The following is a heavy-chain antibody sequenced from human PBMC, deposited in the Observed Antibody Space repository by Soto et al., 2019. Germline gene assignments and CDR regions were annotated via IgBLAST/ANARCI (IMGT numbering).Heavy chain of an antibody. Sequence: GGSLRLSCAASGFTFSSYAMSWVRQAPGKGLEWVSAISGSGGSTYYADSVKGRFTISRDNSKNTLYLQMNSLRAEDTAVYYCAKGYCSGGSCYSWSAFDIWGQGTMVTVSS. CDR2: ISGSGGST. J-gene: IGHJ3*02. D-gene: IGHD2-15*01. V-gene: IGHV3-23*01. CDR1: GFTFSSYA. CDR3: AKGYCSGGSCYSWSAFDI.